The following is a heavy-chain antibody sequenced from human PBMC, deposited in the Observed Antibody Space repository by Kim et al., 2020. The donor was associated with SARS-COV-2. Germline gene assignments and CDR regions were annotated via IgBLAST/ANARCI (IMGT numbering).Heavy chain of an antibody. Sequence: GGSLRLSCAASGFTFDDYAMHWVRQAPGKGLEWVSGISWNSGSIGYADSVKGRFTISRDNAKNSLYLQMNSLRAEDTALYYCAKLAGSYDGSMDVWGQGTTVTVSS. CDR2: ISWNSGSI. D-gene: IGHD1-26*01. J-gene: IGHJ6*02. CDR3: AKLAGSYDGSMDV. V-gene: IGHV3-9*01. CDR1: GFTFDDYA.